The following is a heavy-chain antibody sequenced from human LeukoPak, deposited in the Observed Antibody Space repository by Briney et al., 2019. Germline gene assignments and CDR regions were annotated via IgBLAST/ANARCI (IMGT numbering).Heavy chain of an antibody. J-gene: IGHJ6*03. D-gene: IGHD2-21*01. CDR2: IYYSGST. CDR3: ARAIPVGLASGYYYYMDV. Sequence: SETLSLTCTVSGGSISSSSYYWGWIRQPPGKGLEWIGSIYYSGSTYYNPSLKSRVTISVDTSKNQFSLKLSSVTAADTAVYYCARAIPVGLASGYYYYMDVWGKGTTVTVSS. V-gene: IGHV4-39*07. CDR1: GGSISSSSYY.